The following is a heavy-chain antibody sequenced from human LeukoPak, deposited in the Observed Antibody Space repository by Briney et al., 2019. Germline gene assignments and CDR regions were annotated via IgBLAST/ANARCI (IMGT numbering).Heavy chain of an antibody. CDR2: ISFDGTDA. V-gene: IGHV3-30*04. CDR3: AKRGGYSYGYYYYYMDD. J-gene: IGHJ6*03. D-gene: IGHD5-18*01. Sequence: GGSLRLSCAASGFTFSSYAIHWVRQVPGKGLEWVAVISFDGTDAFYADSVKGRFTISRDNSKNTLYLQMNSLRADDTAVYYCAKRGGYSYGYYYYYMDDWGKGTTVTISS. CDR1: GFTFSSYA.